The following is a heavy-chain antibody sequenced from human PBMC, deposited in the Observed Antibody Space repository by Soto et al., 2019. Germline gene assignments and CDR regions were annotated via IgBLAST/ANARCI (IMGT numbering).Heavy chain of an antibody. CDR2: IYYSGST. Sequence: SETLSLTCTVSGGSISGYYWSWIRQPPGKGLEWTGYIYYSGSTNYNPSLKSRVTISVDTSKNQFSLKLSSVTAADTAVYYCARERPDGARLDPWGQGTLVTVSS. CDR3: ARERPDGARLDP. D-gene: IGHD6-6*01. J-gene: IGHJ5*02. CDR1: GGSISGYY. V-gene: IGHV4-59*12.